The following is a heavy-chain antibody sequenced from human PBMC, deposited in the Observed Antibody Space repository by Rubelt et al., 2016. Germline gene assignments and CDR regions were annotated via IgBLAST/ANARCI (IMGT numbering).Heavy chain of an antibody. CDR1: GYTFTSYD. CDR3: ARRSITIFGVVVYSYGMDV. V-gene: IGHV1-8*01. Sequence: QVQLVQSGAEVKKPGASVKVSCKASGYTFTSYDINWVRQATGQGLEWMGWMNPNSGNTGYAQKFQGRVTMTRNTSISTDDIELSRLRSEDAAVYYCARRSITIFGVVVYSYGMDVWGQGTTVTVSS. J-gene: IGHJ6*02. D-gene: IGHD3-3*01. CDR2: MNPNSGNT.